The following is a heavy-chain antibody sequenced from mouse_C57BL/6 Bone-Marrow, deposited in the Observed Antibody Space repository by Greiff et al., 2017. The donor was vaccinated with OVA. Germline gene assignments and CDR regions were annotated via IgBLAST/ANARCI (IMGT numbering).Heavy chain of an antibody. Sequence: QVQLQQSGAELVRPGASVTLSCKASGYTFTDYEMHWVKQTPVHGLEWIGAIDPETGGTAYNQKFKGKAILTADKSSSTAYMELRSLTSKYTAVYYGTRGDSNYYAMDYWGQGTSVTVSS. D-gene: IGHD2-5*01. CDR3: TRGDSNYYAMDY. J-gene: IGHJ4*01. CDR2: IDPETGGT. V-gene: IGHV1-15*01. CDR1: GYTFTDYE.